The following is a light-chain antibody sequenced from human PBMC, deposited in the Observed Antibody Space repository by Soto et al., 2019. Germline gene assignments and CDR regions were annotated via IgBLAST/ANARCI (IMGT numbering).Light chain of an antibody. V-gene: IGLV1-51*01. CDR2: DNN. J-gene: IGLJ2*01. CDR1: RSNIGSNS. Sequence: QSVLTQPPSVSAAPGQKVTISCSGRRSNIGSNSVSWYQHLPGTAPKLLIYDNNKRPSGIPDQFSGSKSGTSATLGITGLQTGDEADYYCGTWDSSLSAEVFGGGTKLTVL. CDR3: GTWDSSLSAEV.